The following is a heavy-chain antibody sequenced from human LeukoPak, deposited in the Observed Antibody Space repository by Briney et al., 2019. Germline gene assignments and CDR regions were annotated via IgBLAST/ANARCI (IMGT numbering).Heavy chain of an antibody. CDR1: GGSISSYY. J-gene: IGHJ5*02. CDR2: IYTSGST. CDR3: AREGSSSWYNWFDP. Sequence: SETLSLTCTVSGGSISSYYWSWIRQPAGKGLEWIGRIYTSGSTNYNPSLKSRVTMSVDTSKNQFSLNLSSVTAADTAVYYCAREGSSSWYNWFDPWGQGTLVTVSS. D-gene: IGHD6-13*01. V-gene: IGHV4-4*07.